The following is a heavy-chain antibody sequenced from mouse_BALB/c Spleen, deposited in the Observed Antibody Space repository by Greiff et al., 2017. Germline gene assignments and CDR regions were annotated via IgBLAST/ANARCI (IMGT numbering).Heavy chain of an antibody. V-gene: IGHV5-9-4*01. CDR3: ARDDYDEGFAY. D-gene: IGHD2-4*01. Sequence: DVMLVESGGGLVKPGGSLKLSCAASGFTFSSYAMSWVRQSPEKRLEWVAEISSGGSYTYYPDTVTGRFTISRDNAKNTLYLEMSSLRSEDTAMYYCARDDYDEGFAYWGQGTLVTVSA. J-gene: IGHJ3*01. CDR1: GFTFSSYA. CDR2: ISSGGSYT.